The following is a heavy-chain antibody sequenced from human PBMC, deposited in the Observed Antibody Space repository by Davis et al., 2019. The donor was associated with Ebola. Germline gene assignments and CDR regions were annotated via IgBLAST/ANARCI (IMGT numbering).Heavy chain of an antibody. J-gene: IGHJ1*01. CDR1: GFYFNTHG. Sequence: PGRSLTLSCAASGFYFNTHGMHWVRQAPGKGLEWVAFIWSNVDHRDYADSVKGRFTISRDNSKNTLDLQMDSLRAEDTAVYYCVSDPPNSGFNFRDWGQGAQVAVSS. V-gene: IGHV3-33*01. CDR2: IWSNVDHR. D-gene: IGHD3-22*01. CDR3: VSDPPNSGFNFRD.